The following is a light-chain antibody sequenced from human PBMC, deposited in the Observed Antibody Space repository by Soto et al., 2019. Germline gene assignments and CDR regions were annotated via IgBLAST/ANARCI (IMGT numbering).Light chain of an antibody. J-gene: IGKJ4*01. CDR2: GAS. Sequence: EIVLTQSPGTLSLSPGERVTLSCRASQSVISRYLAWYQQKPGQAPRLLIYGASSRATGIPDRFSGSGSGTDFTLTISRLAPEDFAVYYCQQYCSSLTFGGGTTVAIK. CDR1: QSVISRY. V-gene: IGKV3-20*01. CDR3: QQYCSSLT.